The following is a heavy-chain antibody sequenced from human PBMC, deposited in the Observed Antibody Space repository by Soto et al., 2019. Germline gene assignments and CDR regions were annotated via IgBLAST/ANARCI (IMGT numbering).Heavy chain of an antibody. V-gene: IGHV1-8*01. D-gene: IGHD3-10*01. CDR2: VNTNNGDT. J-gene: IGHJ4*02. Sequence: QVQLVQSGAELKKPGASVKVSCKASGYTFSNYDMNWVRQATGQGPEWIGWVNTNNGDTGYAQKFQGRVTLTTDISTNTAYMELTSLRSEETAIYYCAKVSRKGSAIDFDYWGQGTLITVSS. CDR3: AKVSRKGSAIDFDY. CDR1: GYTFSNYD.